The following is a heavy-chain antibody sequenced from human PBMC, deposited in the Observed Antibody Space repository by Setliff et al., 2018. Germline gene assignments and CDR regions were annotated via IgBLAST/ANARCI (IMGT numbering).Heavy chain of an antibody. CDR2: IYYSGST. Sequence: PSETLSLTCTVSGGSIRSYYWSWIRQPPGKGLEWIGYIYYSGSTNYNPSLKSRVTISVDTSKNQFSLKLSSVTAADTAVYYCARASYYYDSSGYYGAGAFDIWGQGTMVTVSS. CDR1: GGSIRSYY. V-gene: IGHV4-59*01. D-gene: IGHD3-22*01. J-gene: IGHJ3*02. CDR3: ARASYYYDSSGYYGAGAFDI.